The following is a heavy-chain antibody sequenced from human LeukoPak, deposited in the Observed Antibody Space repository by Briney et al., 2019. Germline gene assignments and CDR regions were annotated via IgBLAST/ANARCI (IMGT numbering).Heavy chain of an antibody. CDR3: AKGYCSSTSCKESFFDY. J-gene: IGHJ4*02. V-gene: IGHV3-23*01. CDR2: ISGSGGST. D-gene: IGHD2-2*01. Sequence: PGGSLRLSYAASGFTFSSYAMNWVRQAPGKGLEWVSAISGSGGSTYYFVKGRFTISRDNSKNTLYLQMNSLRAEDTAVYYCAKGYCSSTSCKESFFDYWGQGTLVTVSS. CDR1: GFTFSSYA.